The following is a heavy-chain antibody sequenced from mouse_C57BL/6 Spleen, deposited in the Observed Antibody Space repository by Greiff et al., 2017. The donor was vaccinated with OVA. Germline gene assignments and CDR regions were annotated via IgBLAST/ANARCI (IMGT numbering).Heavy chain of an antibody. CDR3: AREDGSLYFDY. CDR2: ISDGGSYT. Sequence: EVMLVESGGGLVKPGGSLKLSCAASGFTFSSYAMSWVRQTPEKRLEWVATISDGGSYTYYPDNVKGRFTISRDNAKNNLYLQMSHLKSEDTAMYYCAREDGSLYFDYWGQGTTLTVSS. J-gene: IGHJ2*01. D-gene: IGHD1-1*01. CDR1: GFTFSSYA. V-gene: IGHV5-4*01.